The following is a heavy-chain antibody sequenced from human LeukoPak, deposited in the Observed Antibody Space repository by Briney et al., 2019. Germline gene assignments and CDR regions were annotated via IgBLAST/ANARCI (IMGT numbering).Heavy chain of an antibody. CDR2: ISDSGGGT. CDR3: AKDRARNDFWSALDYMDV. CDR1: GFTFSSYA. V-gene: IGHV3-23*01. J-gene: IGHJ6*03. Sequence: RPGGSLRLSCAASGFTFSSYAMSWVRQAPGKGLEWVSTISDSGGGTYYANSVKGRFSISRDNSKNTLYLQMISLRAEDTAVYYCAKDRARNDFWSALDYMDVWGKGTTVIVSS. D-gene: IGHD3-3*01.